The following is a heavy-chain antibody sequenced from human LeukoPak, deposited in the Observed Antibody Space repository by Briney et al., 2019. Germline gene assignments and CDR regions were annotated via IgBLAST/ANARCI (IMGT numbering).Heavy chain of an antibody. Sequence: GGSLRLSCAVSGFTSSSYAMSWVRQALGKGLKWVSGINDSGDYTYYADSVKGRFTISRDNAKNSLYLQMNSLRAEDTAVYYCARGSYYYYGMDVWGQGTTVTVSS. CDR2: INDSGDYT. CDR3: ARGSYYYYGMDV. J-gene: IGHJ6*02. V-gene: IGHV3-23*01. CDR1: GFTSSSYA.